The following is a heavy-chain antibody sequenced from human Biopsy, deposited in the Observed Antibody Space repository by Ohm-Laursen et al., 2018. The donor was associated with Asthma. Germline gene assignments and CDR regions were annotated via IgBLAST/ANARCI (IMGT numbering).Heavy chain of an antibody. V-gene: IGHV3-33*01. J-gene: IGHJ4*02. CDR1: GFTFSSYG. CDR2: IWYDGSNK. Sequence: SLRLSCAASGFTFSSYGMHWVRQAPGKGLEWVAVIWYDGSNKYYADSVKGRFTISRDNSKNTLYLQMNSLRAEDTAVYYCARGDSSGWSHYYFDYWGQGTLVTVSS. D-gene: IGHD6-19*01. CDR3: ARGDSSGWSHYYFDY.